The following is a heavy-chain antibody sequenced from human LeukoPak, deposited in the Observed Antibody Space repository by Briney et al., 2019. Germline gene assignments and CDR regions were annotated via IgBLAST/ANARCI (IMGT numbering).Heavy chain of an antibody. CDR1: GFTFSSYS. CDR3: VRDWGYDSSGYWQKYFDT. V-gene: IGHV3-21*01. D-gene: IGHD3-22*01. CDR2: ISGSSSYI. J-gene: IGHJ4*02. Sequence: PGGSLRLSCAASGFTFSSYSMNWVRQAPGKGLGWVSSISGSSSYIYYADSVKGRFTISRDNAKNTLYLQMNSLRAEDTAVYYCVRDWGYDSSGYWQKYFDTWGQGTLVTVSS.